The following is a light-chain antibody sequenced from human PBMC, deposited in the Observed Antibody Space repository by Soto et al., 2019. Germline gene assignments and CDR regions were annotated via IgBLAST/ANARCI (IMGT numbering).Light chain of an antibody. Sequence: QSVLTQPASVSGSPGQSITISCTGTSSDVGSYNLVSWYQQHPGKAPKLMIYEVSKRPSGVSNRFSGSKSGNTASLTISGLQAEDEADYYCCSYAGSSTLWVFGRGTKLTVL. CDR2: EVS. CDR1: SSDVGSYNL. V-gene: IGLV2-23*02. CDR3: CSYAGSSTLWV. J-gene: IGLJ3*02.